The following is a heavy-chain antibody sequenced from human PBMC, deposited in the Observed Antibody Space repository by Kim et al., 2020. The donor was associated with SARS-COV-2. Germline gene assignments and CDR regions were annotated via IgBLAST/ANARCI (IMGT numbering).Heavy chain of an antibody. V-gene: IGHV1-3*04. Sequence: ASVKVSCKASGYTFSNNGIDWVRRAPGQRLEWMGWINIGNGNTEYSEKFYDRLTITRDTSASASYLELSRLTSEDSGVYYCARGGPFSGSGSPFDYWGQGTLVIVSS. CDR1: GYTFSNNG. CDR3: ARGGPFSGSGSPFDY. D-gene: IGHD3-10*01. J-gene: IGHJ4*02. CDR2: INIGNGNT.